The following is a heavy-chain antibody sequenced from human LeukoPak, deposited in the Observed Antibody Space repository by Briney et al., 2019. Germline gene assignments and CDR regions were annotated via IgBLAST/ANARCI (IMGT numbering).Heavy chain of an antibody. CDR3: ARYCSGGSCYLGAFDI. V-gene: IGHV4-61*02. D-gene: IGHD2-15*01. CDR2: IYTSGST. CDR1: GGSISSGSYY. J-gene: IGHJ3*02. Sequence: SETLSLTCTVSGGSISSGSYYWSWIRQPAGKGLEWIGRIYTSGSTNYNPSLKSRVTISVDTSKNQFSLKLSSVTAADTAVYYCARYCSGGSCYLGAFDIWGQGTMVTVSS.